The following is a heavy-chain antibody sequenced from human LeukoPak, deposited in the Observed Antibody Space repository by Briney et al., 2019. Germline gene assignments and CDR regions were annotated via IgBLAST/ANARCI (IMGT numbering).Heavy chain of an antibody. V-gene: IGHV7-4-1*02. CDR3: ARDAVDYGDYVGYYYYYMDV. CDR1: GYTFTSYG. D-gene: IGHD4-17*01. J-gene: IGHJ6*03. CDR2: INTNTGNP. Sequence: ASVKVSCKASGYTFTSYGISWVRQAPGQGLEWMGWINTNTGNPTYAQGFTGRFVFSLDTSVSTAYLQISSLKAEDTAVYYCARDAVDYGDYVGYYYYYMDVWGKGTTVTVSS.